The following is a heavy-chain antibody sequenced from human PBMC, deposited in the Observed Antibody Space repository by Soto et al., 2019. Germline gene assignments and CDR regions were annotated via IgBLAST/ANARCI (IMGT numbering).Heavy chain of an antibody. J-gene: IGHJ6*02. CDR2: IDSDGSST. Sequence: GGSLRLSCAASGFTFGSYWRNGVRQAPGKGLVWVSRIDSDGSSTTYADSVKGRFTTSRDNAKNTLYLQMSSLRVEDTAVYYCARGRPYGMDVWGQGPTVTVSS. V-gene: IGHV3-74*01. CDR1: GFTFGSYW. CDR3: ARGRPYGMDV.